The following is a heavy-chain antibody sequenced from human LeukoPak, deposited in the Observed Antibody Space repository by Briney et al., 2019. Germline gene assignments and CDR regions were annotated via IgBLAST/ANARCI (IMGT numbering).Heavy chain of an antibody. CDR3: ATRLLYRKSFDY. CDR2: FDPEDGET. D-gene: IGHD3-3*01. CDR1: GYTLTELS. V-gene: IGHV1-24*01. Sequence: ASVKVSCKVSGYTLTELSMHWVRQAPGKGLEWTGGFDPEDGETIYAQKFQGRVTMTEDTSTDTAYMELSSLRSEDTAVYYCATRLLYRKSFDYWGQGTLVTVSS. J-gene: IGHJ4*02.